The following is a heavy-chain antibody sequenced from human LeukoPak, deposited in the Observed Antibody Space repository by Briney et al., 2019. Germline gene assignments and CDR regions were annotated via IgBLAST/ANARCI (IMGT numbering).Heavy chain of an antibody. Sequence: GGSLRLSCAASGFTFSSYGMSWVRQAPGKGLEWVSAISGSGGSTYYADSVKGRFTISRDNSKNTLYLQMNSLRAEDTALYYCAKAVHCSGGSCYLGAFDIWGQGTMVTVSS. CDR1: GFTFSSYG. CDR3: AKAVHCSGGSCYLGAFDI. CDR2: ISGSGGST. D-gene: IGHD2-15*01. V-gene: IGHV3-23*01. J-gene: IGHJ3*02.